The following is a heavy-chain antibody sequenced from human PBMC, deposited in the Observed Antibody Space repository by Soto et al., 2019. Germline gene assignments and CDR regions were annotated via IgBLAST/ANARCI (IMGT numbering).Heavy chain of an antibody. Sequence: ASVKVSCKASGYTFTGYYMHWVRQAPGQGLGWMGWINPNSGGTNYAQKFQGRVTMTKDTSISTAYMELSSLRSEDTAVYYCARTWGDLDYWGQGTLVTVSS. V-gene: IGHV1-2*02. J-gene: IGHJ4*02. CDR2: INPNSGGT. D-gene: IGHD3-16*01. CDR1: GYTFTGYY. CDR3: ARTWGDLDY.